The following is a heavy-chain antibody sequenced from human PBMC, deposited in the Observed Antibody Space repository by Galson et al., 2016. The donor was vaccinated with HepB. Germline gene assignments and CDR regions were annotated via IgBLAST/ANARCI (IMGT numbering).Heavy chain of an antibody. CDR3: ARNPLGSGRGYFDC. J-gene: IGHJ4*02. CDR1: GFSLSTRAMR. D-gene: IGHD3-10*01. V-gene: IGHV2-70*04. CDR2: IDWVDDK. Sequence: PALVKPTQTLILTCAFSGFSLSTRAMRMAWIRQPPGKALEWLARIDWVDDKFYSTSLKTRLTVSKDTSKNQVVLTMTNMDPADTATYYCARNPLGSGRGYFDCWGQGTLVTVSS.